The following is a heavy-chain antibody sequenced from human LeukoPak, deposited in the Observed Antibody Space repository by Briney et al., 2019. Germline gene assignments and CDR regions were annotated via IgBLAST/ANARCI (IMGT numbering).Heavy chain of an antibody. Sequence: GGSLRLSCAASGFTFSTYAMTWVRQAPGKELEWASVIGGSAGGTYNADSVKGRFTISRDNSKNTLYLQMNSLRAEDTAIYYCAKGATLIQGGTRHFDYWGQGILVTVSP. D-gene: IGHD3-10*01. V-gene: IGHV3-23*01. CDR3: AKGATLIQGGTRHFDY. CDR1: GFTFSTYA. CDR2: IGGSAGGT. J-gene: IGHJ4*02.